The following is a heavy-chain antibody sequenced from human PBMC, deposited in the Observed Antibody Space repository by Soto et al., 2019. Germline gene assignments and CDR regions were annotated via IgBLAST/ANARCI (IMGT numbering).Heavy chain of an antibody. Sequence: QVQLQQSGPGLVKPSQTLSLTCTVSGGSISSDSYHWTWIRMSPGKGLEWIGYIHHSVSILYHLSLKSRVTIYVDTSKKQFSRYLASVTAADSTVYLCAREDGGGDSLDVWGQGTTVTASS. J-gene: IGHJ6*01. D-gene: IGHD2-21*02. CDR1: GGSISSDSYH. CDR2: IHHSVSI. V-gene: IGHV4-30-4*08. CDR3: AREDGGGDSLDV.